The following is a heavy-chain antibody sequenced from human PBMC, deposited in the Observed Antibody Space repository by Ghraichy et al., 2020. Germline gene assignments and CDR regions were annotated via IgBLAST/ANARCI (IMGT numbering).Heavy chain of an antibody. CDR3: ARGSRVVRFYYYDGMDV. J-gene: IGHJ6*02. V-gene: IGHV3-48*02. D-gene: IGHD4-23*01. CDR1: EFTFSGYS. CDR2: ITSSGRSK. Sequence: GGSLRLSCVGSEFTFSGYSMNWVRQSPGKGLEWVSYITSSGRSKFYADSVKGRFTISRDNAQNSLYLQMNSLRDEDTAVYYCARGSRVVRFYYYDGMDVWGRGTTGTVSS.